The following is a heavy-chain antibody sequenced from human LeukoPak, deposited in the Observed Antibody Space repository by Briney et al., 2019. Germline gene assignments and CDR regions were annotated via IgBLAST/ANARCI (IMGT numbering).Heavy chain of an antibody. CDR2: ISYDGSNQ. D-gene: IGHD2-2*02. J-gene: IGHJ5*02. CDR1: GFNFGAYA. V-gene: IGHV3-30*04. Sequence: GGSLRLSCAASGFNFGAYAMHWVRQSPGKGLDWVALISYDGSNQWYADSVKGRFTVSRDSSKNTLYLQMNSQRVEDTAVYYCARDEVPAAIPDNWFDPWGQGTLVTVSS. CDR3: ARDEVPAAIPDNWFDP.